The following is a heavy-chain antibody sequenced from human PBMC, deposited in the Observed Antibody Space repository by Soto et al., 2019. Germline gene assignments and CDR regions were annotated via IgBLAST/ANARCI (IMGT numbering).Heavy chain of an antibody. Sequence: SETLSLTCAVSGGSMSSGDYSWNWIRQPPGKGLEWIGYIYYSGSTYYNPSLKSRVTISVDTSKNQFSLKLSSVTAADTAVYYCARGEYYYDSSGYYPLIDYWGQGTLVTVSS. J-gene: IGHJ4*02. CDR1: GGSMSSGDYS. CDR3: ARGEYYYDSSGYYPLIDY. CDR2: IYYSGST. D-gene: IGHD3-22*01. V-gene: IGHV4-30-4*07.